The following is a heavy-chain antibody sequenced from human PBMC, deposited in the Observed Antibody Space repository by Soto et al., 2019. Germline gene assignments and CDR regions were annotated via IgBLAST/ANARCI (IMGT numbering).Heavy chain of an antibody. CDR3: ARNYYDSSDRDYLDY. CDR1: GYTFTSYY. CDR2: INPITGGT. Sequence: GASVKVSCKASGYTFTSYYIHWVRQAPGQGLEWMGWINPITGGTNYAPKFQGRVTMTRDTSITTAYMKLSRLRSDDTAVYYCARNYYDSSDRDYLDYWGQGTPVTVSS. J-gene: IGHJ4*02. V-gene: IGHV1-2*02. D-gene: IGHD3-22*01.